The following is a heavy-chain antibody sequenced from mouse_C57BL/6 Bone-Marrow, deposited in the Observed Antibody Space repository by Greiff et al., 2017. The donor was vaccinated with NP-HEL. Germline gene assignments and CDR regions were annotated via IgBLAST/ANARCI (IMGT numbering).Heavy chain of an antibody. Sequence: VQLVESGAELARPGASVKLSCKASGYTFTSYGISWVKQRTGQGLEWIGEIYPRSGNTYYNEKFKGKATLTADKSSSTAYMELRSLTAEDSAVYVCAGWLLPFWYFDVWGTGTTVTVSS. CDR3: AGWLLPFWYFDV. V-gene: IGHV1-81*01. CDR1: GYTFTSYG. J-gene: IGHJ1*03. CDR2: IYPRSGNT. D-gene: IGHD2-3*01.